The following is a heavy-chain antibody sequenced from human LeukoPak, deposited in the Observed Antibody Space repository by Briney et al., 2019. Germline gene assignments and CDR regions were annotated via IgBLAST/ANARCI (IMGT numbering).Heavy chain of an antibody. D-gene: IGHD2/OR15-2a*01. Sequence: SETLSLTCAVYGGSFSGYYWSWIRQPPGKGLEWIGEINHSGSTNYNPSLKCRVTISVDTSKNQFSLKLSSVTAADTAVYYCARGDFIDYWGQGTLVTVSS. CDR2: INHSGST. CDR3: ARGDFIDY. J-gene: IGHJ4*02. CDR1: GGSFSGYY. V-gene: IGHV4-34*01.